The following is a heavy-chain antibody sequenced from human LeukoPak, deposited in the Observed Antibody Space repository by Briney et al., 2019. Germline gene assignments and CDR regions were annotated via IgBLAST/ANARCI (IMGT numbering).Heavy chain of an antibody. Sequence: PSETLSLTCGVSGGAFSDYYWIWIRQAPGKGLEWIGEMIQSGSSNYNPSLRSRVTISGDTSRNQFSLKLNSLTAADTAVYYCARGNIVATILGGLHGTTAFDFWGQGILVTVSS. V-gene: IGHV4-34*01. J-gene: IGHJ4*02. CDR2: MIQSGSS. D-gene: IGHD5-12*01. CDR3: ARGNIVATILGGLHGTTAFDF. CDR1: GGAFSDYY.